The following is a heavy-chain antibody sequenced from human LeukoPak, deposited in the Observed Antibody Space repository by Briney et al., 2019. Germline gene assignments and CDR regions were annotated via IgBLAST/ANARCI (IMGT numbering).Heavy chain of an antibody. J-gene: IGHJ4*02. V-gene: IGHV4-59*02. D-gene: IGHD3-10*01. Sequence: PSETLSLTCTVSGGSVSPYYWTWIRQPPGKGLEWIGYIYYNGNTNYNPSLKSRITISVDTSKNQFSLRLRSVTAADTAVYYCARIMYRVGSGLTFDYWGQGTLVTVSS. CDR1: GGSVSPYY. CDR2: IYYNGNT. CDR3: ARIMYRVGSGLTFDY.